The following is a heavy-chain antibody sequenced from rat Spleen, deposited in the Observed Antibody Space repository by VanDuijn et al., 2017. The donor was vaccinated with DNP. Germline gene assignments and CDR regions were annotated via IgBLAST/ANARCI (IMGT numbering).Heavy chain of an antibody. V-gene: IGHV2S12*01. CDR2: ISSDGNT. J-gene: IGHJ3*01. CDR3: TRDWSRGPLAY. CDR1: GFSLTSYG. D-gene: IGHD4-3*01. Sequence: VQLQESGPGLMKPSQTLSLTCTVSGFSLTSYGVSWVRQPPGKGLEWIAGISSDGNTYYNSVLKSRLSISRDTSKSQVFLKMNSLQTEDTAIYFCTRDWSRGPLAYWGQGTLVTVSS.